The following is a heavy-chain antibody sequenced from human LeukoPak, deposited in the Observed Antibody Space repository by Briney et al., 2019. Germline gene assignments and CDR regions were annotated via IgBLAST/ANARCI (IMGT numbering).Heavy chain of an antibody. J-gene: IGHJ5*02. CDR3: ALSMVRGVNWFDP. Sequence: GASVKVSCKASGYTFTSYDINWVRQATGQGLEWMGWMNPNSGNTGYAQKFQGRVTMTRNTSISTAYMELSSLRSEDTAVYYCALSMVRGVNWFDPWGQGTLVTVSS. CDR2: MNPNSGNT. V-gene: IGHV1-8*01. D-gene: IGHD3-10*01. CDR1: GYTFTSYD.